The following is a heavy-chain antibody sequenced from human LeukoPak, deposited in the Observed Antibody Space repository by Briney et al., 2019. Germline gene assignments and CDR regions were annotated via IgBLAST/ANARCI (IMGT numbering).Heavy chain of an antibody. CDR2: IIPIFGTA. D-gene: IGHD5-24*01. CDR1: GGTFSNYA. Sequence: GASVKVSCKASGGTFSNYATNWVRQAPGQGLEWMGGIIPIFGTANYAQNFQGRVTITADESTTTAYLELSGLRSEDTAVYYCARSGEMATAHWFFDLWGRGTLVTVSS. V-gene: IGHV1-69*13. J-gene: IGHJ2*01. CDR3: ARSGEMATAHWFFDL.